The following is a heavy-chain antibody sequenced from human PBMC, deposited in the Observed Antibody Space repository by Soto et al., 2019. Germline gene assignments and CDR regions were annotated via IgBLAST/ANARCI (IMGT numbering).Heavy chain of an antibody. CDR2: VFHSGAT. V-gene: IGHV4-4*02. D-gene: IGHD3-9*01. CDR1: NGSITSTTW. CDR3: ARGADMLTGYRGHFDY. J-gene: IGHJ4*02. Sequence: QVQLQESGPGLVKPSGTLSLTCVVSNGSITSTTWWSWVRQPPGKGLEWLGEVFHSGATNYNPSLNSRVTISLDKSNNLFSLNLISVTAADTAVYYCARGADMLTGYRGHFDYWGQGTLVTVSS.